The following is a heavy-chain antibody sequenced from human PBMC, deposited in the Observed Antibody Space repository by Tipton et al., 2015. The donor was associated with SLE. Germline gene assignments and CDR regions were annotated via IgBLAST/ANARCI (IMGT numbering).Heavy chain of an antibody. J-gene: IGHJ6*03. V-gene: IGHV3-48*04. CDR3: ARVRNVVSSMDV. CDR2: ITSSSRTI. CDR1: GFSFSAYA. D-gene: IGHD2-21*01. Sequence: GSLRLSCEGSGFSFSAYAMNWVRQAPGKGLEWISHITSSSRTIHYADPVKGRFTISRDNAKNSLILQMNALRVEDTAVYYCARVRNVVSSMDVWGKGTTVTVSS.